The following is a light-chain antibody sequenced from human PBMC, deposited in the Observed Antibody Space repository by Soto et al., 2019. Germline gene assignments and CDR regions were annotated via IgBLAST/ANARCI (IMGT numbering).Light chain of an antibody. CDR1: QSVSSY. CDR3: QQYGSSPSWT. J-gene: IGKJ1*01. CDR2: DAS. V-gene: IGKV3-20*01. Sequence: ELALTESPATRSWSPGARPTFSCRASQSVSSYLAWYQQKPGQAPRLLIYDASNRATGIPARFSGSGSGTDFTLTISRLEPEDFAVYYCQQYGSSPSWTFGQGTKVDIK.